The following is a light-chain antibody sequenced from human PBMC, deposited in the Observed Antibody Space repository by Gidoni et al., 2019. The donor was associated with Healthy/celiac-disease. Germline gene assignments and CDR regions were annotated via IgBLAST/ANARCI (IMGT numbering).Light chain of an antibody. V-gene: IGLV3-21*04. CDR2: YDS. J-gene: IGLJ1*01. CDR3: QVWDSSSDHTGV. Sequence: SYVLTQPPSVSLAPGQTARITCGGNNIGSKSVHWYQQKPGQAPVLVIYYDSDRPSGIPERFSGSNSGNTATLTISRVEAGDEADYYCQVWDSSSDHTGVFGTGTKVTVL. CDR1: NIGSKS.